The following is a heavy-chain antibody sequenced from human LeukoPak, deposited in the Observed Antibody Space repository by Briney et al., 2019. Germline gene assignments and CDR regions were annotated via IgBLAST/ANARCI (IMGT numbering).Heavy chain of an antibody. Sequence: GSSVKVSCKASGGSFNRNAVSWVRQAPGQGLEWMGGIIPMFPTPNYAQKFQDRVTITADVSTTTVYMELSSLRSEDTAVYYCARVSYYYGSGSYNNWFDPWGQGTLVTVSS. D-gene: IGHD3-10*01. CDR1: GGSFNRNA. CDR3: ARVSYYYGSGSYNNWFDP. J-gene: IGHJ5*02. V-gene: IGHV1-69*01. CDR2: IIPMFPTP.